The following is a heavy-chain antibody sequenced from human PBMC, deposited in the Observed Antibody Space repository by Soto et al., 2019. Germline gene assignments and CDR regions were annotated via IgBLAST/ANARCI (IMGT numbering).Heavy chain of an antibody. CDR2: ISKSDYT. J-gene: IGHJ4*02. CDR1: GFAFSNYG. CDR3: AREDSIVRPAVSDF. Sequence: GGSLRLSCTVSGFAFSNYGINWVRQAPGKGLEWVSSISKSDYTYYSDSVKGRFTISRDNAKNSVSLQMNTLRVEDTAVYYCAREDSIVRPAVSDFWGQGTLVTVSS. D-gene: IGHD2-2*01. V-gene: IGHV3-21*01.